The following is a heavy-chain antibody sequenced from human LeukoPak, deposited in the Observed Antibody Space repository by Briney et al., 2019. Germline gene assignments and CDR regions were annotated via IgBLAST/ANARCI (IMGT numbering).Heavy chain of an antibody. V-gene: IGHV4-59*01. CDR1: GFTFSNAW. Sequence: GSLRLSCAASGFTFSNAWMSWIRQPPGKGLEWIGYIYYSGSTNYNPSLKSRVTISVDTSKNQFSLKLSSVTAADTAVYYCARVRGYDSSGYYYQGHYFDYWGQGTLVTVSS. CDR3: ARVRGYDSSGYYYQGHYFDY. J-gene: IGHJ4*02. CDR2: IYYSGST. D-gene: IGHD3-22*01.